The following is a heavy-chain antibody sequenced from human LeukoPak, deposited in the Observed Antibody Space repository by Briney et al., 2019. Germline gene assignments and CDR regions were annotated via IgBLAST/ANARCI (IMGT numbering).Heavy chain of an antibody. J-gene: IGHJ6*03. CDR1: GFTFSNYG. D-gene: IGHD3-9*01. CDR2: ITGSGGST. V-gene: IGHV3-23*01. CDR3: AKDGREYYDILTGYYPRLYYMDV. Sequence: GGSLRLSCAASGFTFSNYGLSWVRQAPGKGLEWVSGITGSGGSTYYADSVKGRFTISRDNSKNTLYLQMNSLRAEDTAIYYCAKDGREYYDILTGYYPRLYYMDVWGKGTTVTISS.